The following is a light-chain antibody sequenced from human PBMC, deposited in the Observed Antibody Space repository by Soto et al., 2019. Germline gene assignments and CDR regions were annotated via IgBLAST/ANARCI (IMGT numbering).Light chain of an antibody. J-gene: IGKJ3*01. V-gene: IGKV2-30*01. CDR2: KVS. CDR1: QSLVYSDGNTS. Sequence: DVVMTQSPLYLPVTLGQPASVSCRSGQSLVYSDGNTSLSWFQQRPGHSPRRLIYKVSNRDSGVPDRFSGRGAGTDFPRNISRVEAEDVGVYYCMQGTQFPFTFGPGNKVDLK. CDR3: MQGTQFPFT.